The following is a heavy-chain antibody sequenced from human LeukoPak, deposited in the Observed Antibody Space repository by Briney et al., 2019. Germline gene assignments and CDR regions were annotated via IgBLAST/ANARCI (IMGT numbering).Heavy chain of an antibody. CDR2: INQDGSEK. CDR1: GFTLSNYW. J-gene: IGHJ4*02. D-gene: IGHD2-2*01. Sequence: GGSLRLSCAASGFTLSNYWMSWVRQAPGKGLVWAASINQDGSEKYYVDSVKGRFTVSRDNAKTSLYLQMNSLRAEDTAVYYCAKAIPVVVPAATDYWGQGTLVTVSS. V-gene: IGHV3-7*01. CDR3: AKAIPVVVPAATDY.